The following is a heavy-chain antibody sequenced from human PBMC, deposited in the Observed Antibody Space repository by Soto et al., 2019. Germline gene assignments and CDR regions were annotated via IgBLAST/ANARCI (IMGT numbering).Heavy chain of an antibody. V-gene: IGHV3-23*01. Sequence: EVQLLESGGGLVQPGGSLRLSCAASGFTFSTYAMSWVRQAPGKGLEWVSAVSGGGDSTYYAESVKGRFTISRDNSKNTVFLQMHSLRVEDTALYYCAKQAIVGETSFDYWGQGTMVTVSS. CDR3: AKQAIVGETSFDY. D-gene: IGHD1-26*01. CDR2: VSGGGDST. J-gene: IGHJ4*02. CDR1: GFTFSTYA.